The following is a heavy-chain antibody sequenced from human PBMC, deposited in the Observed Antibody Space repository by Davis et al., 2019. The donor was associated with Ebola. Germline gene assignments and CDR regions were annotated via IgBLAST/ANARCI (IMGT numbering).Heavy chain of an antibody. CDR1: GFTFSSYG. V-gene: IGHV3-21*04. D-gene: IGHD2-21*02. CDR2: ISTSGSEV. CDR3: ARMIIMVTLFDY. Sequence: GESLKISCAASGFTFSSYGMHWVRQAPGKGLEWLSSISTSGSEVHYADSVKGRFTISRDNAKKSLFLHMNNLRADDTAVYYCARMIIMVTLFDYWGQGSLVTVSS. J-gene: IGHJ4*02.